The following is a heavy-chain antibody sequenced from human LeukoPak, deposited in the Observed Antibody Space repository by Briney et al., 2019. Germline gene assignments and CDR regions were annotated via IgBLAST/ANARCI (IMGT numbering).Heavy chain of an antibody. V-gene: IGHV3-53*01. CDR2: IYSGGST. D-gene: IGHD3-10*01. CDR3: AGSRAGSGSYFGAFDI. Sequence: PGGSLRLSCAASGFTVSSNYMSWVHQAPGKGLEWVSVIYSGGSTYYADSVKGRFTISRDNSKNTLYLQMNSLRAEDTAVYYCAGSRAGSGSYFGAFDIWGQGTMVTVSS. J-gene: IGHJ3*02. CDR1: GFTVSSNY.